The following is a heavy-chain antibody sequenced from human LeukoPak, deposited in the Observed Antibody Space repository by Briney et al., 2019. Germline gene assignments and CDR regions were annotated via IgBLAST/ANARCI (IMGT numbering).Heavy chain of an antibody. D-gene: IGHD1-26*01. J-gene: IGHJ3*02. CDR1: GYTFTSYG. CDR3: ARVGASGSYWSSAFDI. V-gene: IGHV1-18*01. CDR2: ISAYNGNT. Sequence: ASVKVSCKASGYTFTSYGISWVRQAPGQGLEWIGWISAYNGNTNYAQKLQGRVTMTTDTSTSTAYMELRSLRSDDTAVYYCARVGASGSYWSSAFDIWGQGTMVTVSS.